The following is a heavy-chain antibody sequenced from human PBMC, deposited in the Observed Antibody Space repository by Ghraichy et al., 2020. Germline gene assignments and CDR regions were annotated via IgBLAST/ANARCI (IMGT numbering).Heavy chain of an antibody. D-gene: IGHD2-21*02. CDR1: GFTFRSYA. Sequence: SCVASGFTFRSYAMNWVRQAPGKGLEWVSIISGSGDEIHYADSVKGRFTISRDNSKNTLYLQMNSLRAEDTAVYYCAKGLVTIDMGHWFDPWGQGTLVTVSS. CDR2: ISGSGDEI. CDR3: AKGLVTIDMGHWFDP. V-gene: IGHV3-23*01. J-gene: IGHJ5*02.